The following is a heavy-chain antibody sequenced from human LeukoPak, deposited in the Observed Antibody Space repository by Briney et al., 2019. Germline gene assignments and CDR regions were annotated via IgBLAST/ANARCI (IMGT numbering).Heavy chain of an antibody. Sequence: NPSQTLSLTCTVSGDSISSGGYFWTWIRQHPGKGLEWIGSISYSGSTYYNPSLKSRVAISVDSSKNQFSLKLSSVTAADTAVYYCARADNLNAFDYWGQGTLVTVSS. CDR3: ARADNLNAFDY. CDR1: GDSISSGGYF. V-gene: IGHV4-31*03. J-gene: IGHJ4*02. D-gene: IGHD1-1*01. CDR2: ISYSGST.